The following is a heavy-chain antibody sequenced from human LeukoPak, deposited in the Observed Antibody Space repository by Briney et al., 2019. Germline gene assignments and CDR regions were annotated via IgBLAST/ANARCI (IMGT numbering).Heavy chain of an antibody. D-gene: IGHD2-2*01. J-gene: IGHJ4*02. CDR2: ISSSSSYI. Sequence: GGSLRLSCAASGFTFSSFTMNWVRQAPGKGLEWVSSISSSSSYIYYADSVKGRFTISRDNAKNSLYLQMNSLRAEDTAVYYCARDRTLGYCSSTSCSDFDYWGQGTLVTVSS. V-gene: IGHV3-21*01. CDR3: ARDRTLGYCSSTSCSDFDY. CDR1: GFTFSSFT.